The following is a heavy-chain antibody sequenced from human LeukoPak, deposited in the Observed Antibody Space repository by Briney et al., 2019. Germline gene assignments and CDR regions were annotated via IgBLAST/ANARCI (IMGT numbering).Heavy chain of an antibody. Sequence: SCKASGGTFSSYAISWVRQAPGKGLEWVSVLYTGGSTYYADSVKGRFIISRDNSKNTLYLQMNSLRVDDTAVYFCARRAGALYYYDTSGPFDHWGRGTLVTVSS. D-gene: IGHD3-22*01. CDR1: GGTFSSYA. J-gene: IGHJ4*02. V-gene: IGHV3-53*01. CDR3: ARRAGALYYYDTSGPFDH. CDR2: LYTGGST.